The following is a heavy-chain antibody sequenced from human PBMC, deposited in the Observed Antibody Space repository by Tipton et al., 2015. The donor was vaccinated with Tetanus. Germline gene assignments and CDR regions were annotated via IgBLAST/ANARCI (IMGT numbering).Heavy chain of an antibody. CDR1: GGSISSTSYY. Sequence: TLSLTCTVSGGSISSTSYYWGWIRQPPGKGLEWIGSFFYSGSTYYNPSLKSRVTISVDTSNNQFSLKLTSETAADTAVYYCAGGAWRGIAAVGTFPGYWGQGTLVTVSS. J-gene: IGHJ4*02. V-gene: IGHV4-39*01. CDR3: AGGAWRGIAAVGTFPGY. D-gene: IGHD6-13*01. CDR2: FFYSGST.